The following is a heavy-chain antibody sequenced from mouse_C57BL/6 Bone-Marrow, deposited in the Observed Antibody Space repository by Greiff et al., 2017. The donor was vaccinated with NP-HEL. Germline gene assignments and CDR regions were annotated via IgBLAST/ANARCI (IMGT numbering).Heavy chain of an antibody. V-gene: IGHV5-6*01. CDR3: ARIGGSSGYYFDY. CDR1: GFTFSSYG. D-gene: IGHD3-2*02. CDR2: ISSGGSYT. Sequence: EVHLVESGGDLVKPGGSLKLSCAASGFTFSSYGMSWVRQTPDKRLEWVATISSGGSYTYYPDSVKGRITISKDNAKNTLYLQMSSLKSEDTAMYYCARIGGSSGYYFDYWGQGTTLTVSS. J-gene: IGHJ2*01.